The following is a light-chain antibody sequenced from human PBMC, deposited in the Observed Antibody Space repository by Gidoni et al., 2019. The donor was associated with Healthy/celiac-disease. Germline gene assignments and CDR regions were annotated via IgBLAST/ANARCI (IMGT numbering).Light chain of an antibody. J-gene: IGKJ1*01. CDR1: QSISSY. CDR3: QQSNSTPPT. V-gene: IGKV1-39*01. Sequence: DIQMTQSPSSLSASVGDRVTITCRASQSISSYLHWYQKKPGKAPKLLIYAASSLQSGVPSRFSGSGSGTDFTPTISSLQPEDFATYYCQQSNSTPPTFGQGTKVEIK. CDR2: AAS.